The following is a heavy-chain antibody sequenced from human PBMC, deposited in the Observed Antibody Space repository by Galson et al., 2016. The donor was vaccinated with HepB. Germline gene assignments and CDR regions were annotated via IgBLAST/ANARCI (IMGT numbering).Heavy chain of an antibody. CDR2: INPNSGDT. J-gene: IGHJ4*02. Sequence: SVKVSCKASGYTFTGAYMHWVRQAPGQGLEWMGWINPNSGDTKNAQNFQGRVTMTRDTSISTAYMELGRLRSDDTAVYYCARGGGSSWFTEWGQGTLVIVSS. CDR1: GYTFTGAY. CDR3: ARGGGSSWFTE. V-gene: IGHV1-2*02. D-gene: IGHD6-13*01.